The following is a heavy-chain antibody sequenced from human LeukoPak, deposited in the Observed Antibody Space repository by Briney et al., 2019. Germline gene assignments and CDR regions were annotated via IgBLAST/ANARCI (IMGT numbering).Heavy chain of an antibody. CDR1: GFTFSTFA. D-gene: IGHD2-8*02. Sequence: GGSLRLSCAASGFTFSTFAMSWVRQPPGKGLEWVSSIFPSGGEIHYADSVRGRFTISRDNSKSTLSLQMNSLRAEDTAIYYCATYRQVLLPFESWGQGTLVTVSS. CDR3: ATYRQVLLPFES. V-gene: IGHV3-23*01. CDR2: IFPSGGEI. J-gene: IGHJ4*02.